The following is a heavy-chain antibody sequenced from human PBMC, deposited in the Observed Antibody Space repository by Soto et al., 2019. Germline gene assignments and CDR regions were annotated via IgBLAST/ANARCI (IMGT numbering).Heavy chain of an antibody. CDR1: VFTFISDG. D-gene: IGHD1-26*01. CDR2: ISYYGSNK. J-gene: IGHJ5*02. V-gene: IGHV3-30*18. Sequence: GSRRLSCSASVFTFISDGMHWFRQAAGNWVEWGGVISYYGSNKYYAYSVEGRFTISRDNSKNPLYLQMNSLRAEDTAVYSCAKDLRRGPSGCWFDPWGQETLAPVSS. CDR3: AKDLRRGPSGCWFDP.